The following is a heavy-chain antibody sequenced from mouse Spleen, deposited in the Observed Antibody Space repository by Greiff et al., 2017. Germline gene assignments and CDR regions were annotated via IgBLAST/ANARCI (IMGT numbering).Heavy chain of an antibody. J-gene: IGHJ1*01. Sequence: EVQGVESGGGLVKPGGSLKLSCAASGFTFSSYGMSWVRQTPDKRLELVATINSNGGSTYYPDSVKGRFTISRDNAKNTLYLQMSSLKSEDTAMYYCARVYGSSHWYFDVWGAGTTVTVSS. V-gene: IGHV5-6-3*01. CDR1: GFTFSSYG. CDR2: INSNGGST. CDR3: ARVYGSSHWYFDV. D-gene: IGHD1-1*01.